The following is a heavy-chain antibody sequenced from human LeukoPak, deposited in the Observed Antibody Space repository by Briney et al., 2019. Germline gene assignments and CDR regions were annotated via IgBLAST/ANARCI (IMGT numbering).Heavy chain of an antibody. CDR2: ISGSGGST. CDR3: AKDLARSPRAFDY. Sequence: GRSLRLSCAASGFTFSSYAMSWVRQAPGKGLEWVSVISGSGGSTYYADSVKGRFTISRDNSKNTLYLQMNSLRVEDTAVYYCAKDLARSPRAFDYWGQGTLVTVSS. D-gene: IGHD1-14*01. J-gene: IGHJ4*02. V-gene: IGHV3-23*01. CDR1: GFTFSSYA.